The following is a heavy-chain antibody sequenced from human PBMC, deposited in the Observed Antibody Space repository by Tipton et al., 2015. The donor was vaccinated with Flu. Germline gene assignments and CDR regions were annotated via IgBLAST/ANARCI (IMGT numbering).Heavy chain of an antibody. J-gene: IGHJ4*02. V-gene: IGHV3-72*01. CDR3: ARGLTYFDFWNGYYFDY. CDR1: GASISTSY. CDR2: VRNKANTYTT. D-gene: IGHD3-3*01. Sequence: LSLTCSVSGASISTSYWSWIRQPAGKGLEWIGRVRNKANTYTTEYAPSVTGRFTISRDDSEDSLFLQMNSLKIDDTAVYYRARGLTYFDFWNGYYFDYWGQGALVTVSS.